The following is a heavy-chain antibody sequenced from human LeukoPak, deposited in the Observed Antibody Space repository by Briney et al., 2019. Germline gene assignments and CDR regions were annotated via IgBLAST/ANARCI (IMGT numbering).Heavy chain of an antibody. CDR2: IKYDGSER. V-gene: IGHV3-7*01. D-gene: IGHD3-22*01. J-gene: IGHJ4*02. CDR3: ARDHLTYYYDSSGLY. CDR1: GFTFSSYW. Sequence: GGSLRLSCAASGFTFSSYWMTWFRQAPGKGLEWVANIKYDGSERDYMDSVKGRFTISRDNAKNSLYLQMNSLRAEDTAVYYCARDHLTYYYDSSGLYWGQGTLVTVSS.